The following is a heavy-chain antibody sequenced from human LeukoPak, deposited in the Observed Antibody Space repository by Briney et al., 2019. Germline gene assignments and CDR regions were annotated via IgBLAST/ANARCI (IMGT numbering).Heavy chain of an antibody. V-gene: IGHV3-23*01. D-gene: IGHD4-17*01. CDR3: ARDHYGDYAY. J-gene: IGHJ4*02. Sequence: PGGSLRLSCAASGFTFSNYAMSWVRQAPGKGLEWVSGISGSGDSTYYADSVKGRFTISRDNSKNTLYLQMNSLRAEDTAVYYCARDHYGDYAYWGQGTLVTVSS. CDR1: GFTFSNYA. CDR2: ISGSGDST.